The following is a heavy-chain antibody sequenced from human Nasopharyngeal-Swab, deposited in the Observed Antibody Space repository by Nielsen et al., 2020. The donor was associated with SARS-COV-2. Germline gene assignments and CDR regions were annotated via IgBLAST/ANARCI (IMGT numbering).Heavy chain of an antibody. CDR3: ARVAGLIAAAGDY. Sequence: VRQAPGKGLEWVSSISSSSSYIYYADSVKGRFTISRDNAKNSLYLQMNSLRAEDTAVYYCARVAGLIAAAGDYWGQGTLVTGAS. V-gene: IGHV3-21*01. CDR2: ISSSSSYI. J-gene: IGHJ4*02. D-gene: IGHD6-13*01.